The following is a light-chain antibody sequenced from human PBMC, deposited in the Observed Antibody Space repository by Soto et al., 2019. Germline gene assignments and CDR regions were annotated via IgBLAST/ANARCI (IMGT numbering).Light chain of an antibody. CDR3: QQYGSSPLT. CDR2: DVS. CDR1: QSVSDNQ. Sequence: IVLTQSPGTLSLSPGERATLSCRTSQSVSDNQLAWYQQKPGQAPRLLIYDVSIRATTIPDRFSGSGSGTDFTLTIDTLEPEDFAVYYCQQYGSSPLTFGGGTKVDLK. J-gene: IGKJ4*01. V-gene: IGKV3-20*01.